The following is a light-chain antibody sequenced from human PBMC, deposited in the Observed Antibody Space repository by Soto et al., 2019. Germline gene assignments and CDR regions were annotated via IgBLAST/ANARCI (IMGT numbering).Light chain of an antibody. CDR3: LQYNDWPLT. V-gene: IGKV3D-15*01. J-gene: IGKJ4*01. CDR2: DIS. Sequence: EIVMTQSPATLSVSPGERATLSCRASQSVSSNLAWYQQKPGQAPSLLIYDISARATGIPTRFSGSGSGTEFTLTISSLQSEDFAVYYCLQYNDWPLTFGGGTRWIS. CDR1: QSVSSN.